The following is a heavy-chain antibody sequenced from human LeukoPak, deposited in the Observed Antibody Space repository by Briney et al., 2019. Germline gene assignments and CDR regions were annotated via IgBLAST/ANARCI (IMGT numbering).Heavy chain of an antibody. CDR1: GFTFSNYG. D-gene: IGHD3-22*01. V-gene: IGHV3-23*01. CDR3: AKGYYYDSSAYYPFDY. J-gene: IGHJ4*02. Sequence: GGSLRLSCAASGFTFSNYGMSWVRQAPGKGLEWVSGIGGSEGSTSYADSVKGRFTISRDTSKNTLYLQMNSLRAEDTAVYYCAKGYYYDSSAYYPFDYWGQGTLVTVSS. CDR2: IGGSEGST.